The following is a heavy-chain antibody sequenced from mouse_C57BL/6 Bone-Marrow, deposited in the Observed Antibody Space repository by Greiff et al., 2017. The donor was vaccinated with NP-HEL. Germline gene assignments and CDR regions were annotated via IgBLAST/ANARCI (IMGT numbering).Heavy chain of an antibody. Sequence: EVKLMESGGGLVKPGGSLKLSCAASGFTFSDYGMHWVRQAPEKGLEWVAYISSGSSTIYYADTVKGRFTISRDNAKNTLFLQMTSLRSEDTAMYYCARPRGLGAWFAYWGQGTLVTVSA. CDR2: ISSGSSTI. CDR1: GFTFSDYG. J-gene: IGHJ3*01. CDR3: ARPRGLGAWFAY. V-gene: IGHV5-17*01. D-gene: IGHD2-4*01.